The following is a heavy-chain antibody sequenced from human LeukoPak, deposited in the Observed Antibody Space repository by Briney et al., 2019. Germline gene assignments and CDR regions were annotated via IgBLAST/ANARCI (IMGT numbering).Heavy chain of an antibody. Sequence: ASVKVSCKASGYTFTVYFMHWVRQAPGQGLEWMGWIIPNSGGTNYAQKFQGRVTMTRDTCISTAYMELSRMRSDDTAVYYCARELNYDSSGYYFDYWGQGTLVTVSS. CDR3: ARELNYDSSGYYFDY. V-gene: IGHV1-2*02. CDR2: IIPNSGGT. CDR1: GYTFTVYF. D-gene: IGHD3-22*01. J-gene: IGHJ4*02.